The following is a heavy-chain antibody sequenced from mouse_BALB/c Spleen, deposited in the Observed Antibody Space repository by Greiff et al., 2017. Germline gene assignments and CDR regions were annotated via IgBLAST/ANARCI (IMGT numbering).Heavy chain of an antibody. CDR1: GYTFTDYY. Sequence: VQLQQSGPELVKPGASVKLSCKASGYTFTDYYMHWVKQSHGKCLEWIGYIYPYNGGTGYNQKFKSKATLTVDNSSSTAYMELRSLTSEDSEVYYCARNYGNNPLADWGKGTLGTVA. V-gene: IGHV1S29*02. D-gene: IGHD2-1*01. J-gene: IGHJ3*01. CDR2: IYPYNGGT. CDR3: ARNYGNNPLAD.